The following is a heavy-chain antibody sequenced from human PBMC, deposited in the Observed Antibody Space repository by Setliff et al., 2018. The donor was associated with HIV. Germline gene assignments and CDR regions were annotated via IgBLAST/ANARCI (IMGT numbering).Heavy chain of an antibody. CDR2: IYSSRST. Sequence: SETLSLTCSVSGASINSSLYYWSWIRQPAGQGLEWIGHIYSSRSTTYNPSLKSRVTMSVDTSKNQFSLKLTSVTAADTAVYFCATFVPRTSASRPVDVWGKGTT. CDR3: ATFVPRTSASRPVDV. CDR1: GASINSSLYY. D-gene: IGHD2-2*01. J-gene: IGHJ6*03. V-gene: IGHV4-61*09.